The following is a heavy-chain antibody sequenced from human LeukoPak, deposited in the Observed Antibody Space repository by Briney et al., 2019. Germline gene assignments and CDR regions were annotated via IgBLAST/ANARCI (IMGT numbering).Heavy chain of an antibody. CDR1: GDSVSSGNYH. CDR2: QSGHT. CDR3: ATYYVYGGGRGH. D-gene: IGHD2-21*01. Sequence: SETLSLTCSVSGDSVSSGNYHGSWIRQAPGKGLEWIGQSGHTNYNPSLKSRVIISKDTSKNQFCLTLNTATGADTAMYYCATYYVYGGGRGHWGPGTLVIVSS. V-gene: IGHV4-61*01. J-gene: IGHJ4*02.